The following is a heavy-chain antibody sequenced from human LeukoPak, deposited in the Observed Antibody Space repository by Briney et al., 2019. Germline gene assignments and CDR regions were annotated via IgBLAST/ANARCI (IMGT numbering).Heavy chain of an antibody. CDR1: GGSISSYY. J-gene: IGHJ4*02. D-gene: IGHD3-22*01. CDR2: IYYSGST. V-gene: IGHV4-59*01. CDR3: ARGSSGYYRDEYYFDY. Sequence: SETLSLTCTVSGGSISSYYWSWIRQPPGKGLEWIGYIYYSGSTNYNPSLKSRVTISVDTSKNQFSLKLSSVTAADTAVYYCARGSSGYYRDEYYFDYWGQGTLVTVSS.